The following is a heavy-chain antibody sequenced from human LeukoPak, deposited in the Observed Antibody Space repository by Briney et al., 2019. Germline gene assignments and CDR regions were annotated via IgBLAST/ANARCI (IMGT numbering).Heavy chain of an antibody. J-gene: IGHJ4*02. CDR1: GFTFSSYS. Sequence: GSLRLSCAASGFTFSSYSMNWVRQAPGKGLEWVSSISSSSSYIYFADSVKGRFTISRDNAKNSLYLQMNSLRAEDTAEYYCARVLAAAGSDYWGQGTLVTVSS. CDR2: ISSSSSYI. CDR3: ARVLAAAGSDY. V-gene: IGHV3-21*01. D-gene: IGHD6-13*01.